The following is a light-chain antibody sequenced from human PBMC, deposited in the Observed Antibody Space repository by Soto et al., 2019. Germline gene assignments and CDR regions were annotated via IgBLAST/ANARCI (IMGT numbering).Light chain of an antibody. V-gene: IGLV2-23*02. Sequence: QSALTQPASVSGSPGQSITISFTGTSSDVGSYNLVSWYQQHPGKAPKLMIYEVSKRTSGVSNRFSGSKSGNTASLTISGLQAEDEADYYCCSYAGSSTFVFGGGTKLTVL. CDR1: SSDVGSYNL. CDR2: EVS. CDR3: CSYAGSSTFV. J-gene: IGLJ2*01.